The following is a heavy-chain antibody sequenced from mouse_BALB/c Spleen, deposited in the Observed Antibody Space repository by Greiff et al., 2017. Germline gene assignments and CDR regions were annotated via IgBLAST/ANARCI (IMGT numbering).Heavy chain of an antibody. CDR3: ARETTAGLYFDY. V-gene: IGHV5-9-4*01. Sequence: EVKVVESGGGLVKPGGSLKLSCAASGFTFSSYAMSWVRQSPEKRLEWVAEISSGGSYTYYPDTVTGRFTISRDNAKNTLYLEMSSLRSEDTAMYYCARETTAGLYFDYWGQGTTLTVSS. CDR1: GFTFSSYA. J-gene: IGHJ2*01. CDR2: ISSGGSYT. D-gene: IGHD1-2*01.